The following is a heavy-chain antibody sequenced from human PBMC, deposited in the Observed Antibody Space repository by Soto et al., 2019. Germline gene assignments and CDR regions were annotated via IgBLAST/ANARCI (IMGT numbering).Heavy chain of an antibody. Sequence: SETLSLTCTVSGGSVSSGSYYWSWIRQPPGKGLEWIGYIYYSGSTNYNPSLKSQVTISVDTSKKQFSLKLSTVTAADTAVYYCARRIAAARIYYFDYWGQGTLVTVSS. CDR3: ARRIAAARIYYFDY. CDR2: IYYSGST. CDR1: GGSVSSGSYY. V-gene: IGHV4-61*01. J-gene: IGHJ4*02. D-gene: IGHD6-13*01.